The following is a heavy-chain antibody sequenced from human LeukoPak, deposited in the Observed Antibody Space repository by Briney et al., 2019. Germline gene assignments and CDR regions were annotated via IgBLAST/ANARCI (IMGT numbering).Heavy chain of an antibody. D-gene: IGHD3-10*01. CDR3: ARDNYYGSGSYYNGIIH. V-gene: IGHV3-15*01. CDR2: IKNKTDGGTT. Sequence: WGSLRLSCAASGFTFSNARMSWVRQAPGEGLEWVGRIKNKTDGGTTDYAAPVKGRFTISRDDSKNTLYLQMNSLRAEDTAVYYCARDNYYGSGSYYNGIIHWGQGTLVTVSS. J-gene: IGHJ4*02. CDR1: GFTFSNAR.